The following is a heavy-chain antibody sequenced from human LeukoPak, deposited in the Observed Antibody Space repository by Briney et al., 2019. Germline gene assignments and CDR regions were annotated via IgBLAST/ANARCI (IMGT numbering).Heavy chain of an antibody. V-gene: IGHV1-18*01. CDR2: ISTYNGNT. CDR1: GYTFTNYG. D-gene: IGHD3-10*01. Sequence: ASVKVSCKASGYTFTNYGISWVRQAPGQGLEWMGWISTYNGNTKYTQNLQGRATMTTDTSTSTAYMDLTSLRSDDTAVYYCARSGHRRYYYASGPDYWGQGTLVTVSS. J-gene: IGHJ4*02. CDR3: ARSGHRRYYYASGPDY.